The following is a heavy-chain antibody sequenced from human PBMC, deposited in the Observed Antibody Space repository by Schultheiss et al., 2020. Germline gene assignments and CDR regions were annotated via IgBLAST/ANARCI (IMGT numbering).Heavy chain of an antibody. CDR2: IYYSGST. Sequence: SETLSLTCTVSGGSISSYYWSWIRQPPGKGLEWIGYIYYSGSTNYNPSLNSRVTISVDTSKNQFSLKLSSVTAADTAVYYCARQSYSSSSLGYWGQGTLVTVSS. J-gene: IGHJ4*02. D-gene: IGHD6-6*01. CDR1: GGSISSYY. CDR3: ARQSYSSSSLGY. V-gene: IGHV4-59*01.